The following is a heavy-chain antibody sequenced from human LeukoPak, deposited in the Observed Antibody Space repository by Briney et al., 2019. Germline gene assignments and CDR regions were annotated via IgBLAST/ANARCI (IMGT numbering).Heavy chain of an antibody. CDR1: GYTFTGYY. J-gene: IGHJ4*02. CDR2: INPNSGGT. D-gene: IGHD4/OR15-4a*01. CDR3: ARDAKTYYFDY. V-gene: IGHV1-2*04. Sequence: ASVNVSCKASGYTFTGYYMHWVRQAPGQGLEWMGWINPNSGGTNYAQKFQGWVTMTRDTSISTAYMELSRLRSDDTAVYYCARDAKTYYFDYWGQGTLVTVSS.